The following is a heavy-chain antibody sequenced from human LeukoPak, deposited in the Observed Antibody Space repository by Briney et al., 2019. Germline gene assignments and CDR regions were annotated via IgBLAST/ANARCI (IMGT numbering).Heavy chain of an antibody. CDR1: GFFFNNFW. D-gene: IGHD4-17*01. CDR2: ISSSSSYI. Sequence: GGSLRLSCAGSGFFFNNFWMTWVRQAPGKGLEWVSSISSSSSYIYYADSVKGRFTISRDNAKNSLYLQMNSLRAEDTAVYYCARDTDYGDPNWFDPWGQGTLVTVSS. CDR3: ARDTDYGDPNWFDP. V-gene: IGHV3-21*01. J-gene: IGHJ5*02.